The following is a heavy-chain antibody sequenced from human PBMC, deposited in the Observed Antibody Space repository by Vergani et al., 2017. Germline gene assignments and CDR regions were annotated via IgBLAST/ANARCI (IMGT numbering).Heavy chain of an antibody. V-gene: IGHV3-9*01. J-gene: IGHJ2*01. CDR1: GFTFQAFA. CDR3: VKDNDYDADGPFDL. CDR2: IDRNYGVK. Sequence: VEAGGGLVQTGGSLRLSCTASGFTFQAFAFHWVRQVSGRGLEWVSGIDRNYGVKNGNSFEGRFSISRDNAKKAVFLQMNNLRHEDTALYFCVKDNDYDADGPFDLWGRGTLVTVSS. D-gene: IGHD3-16*01.